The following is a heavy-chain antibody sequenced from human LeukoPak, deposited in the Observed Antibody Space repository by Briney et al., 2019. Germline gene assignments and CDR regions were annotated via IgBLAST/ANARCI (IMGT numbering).Heavy chain of an antibody. CDR1: GYTFTDNY. V-gene: IGHV1-2*02. CDR2: INPDSGGT. D-gene: IGHD2/OR15-2a*01. J-gene: IGHJ5*02. Sequence: ASVKVSCKTSGYTFTDNYIHWVRQAPGQGLEWMGWINPDSGGTKYAQKFQGRVTMTRDTPISTAYMELSRLSSDDTAGYYCARGSFLRTNWFDPWGQGTLVTVSS. CDR3: ARGSFLRTNWFDP.